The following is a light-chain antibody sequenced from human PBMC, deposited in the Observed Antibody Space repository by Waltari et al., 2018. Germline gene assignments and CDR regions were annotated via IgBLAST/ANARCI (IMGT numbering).Light chain of an antibody. CDR2: RAS. CDR3: QQYNDWPRT. Sequence: EIVMTQSPASLSVSPGDSATLSCRASQSIGTNLAWYQQRPGRAPRLLGYRASTRASEIPARFSGSGSGTDFTLSISTLQSEDFAVYYCQQYNDWPRTFGQGTKVEIK. CDR1: QSIGTN. J-gene: IGKJ1*01. V-gene: IGKV3-15*01.